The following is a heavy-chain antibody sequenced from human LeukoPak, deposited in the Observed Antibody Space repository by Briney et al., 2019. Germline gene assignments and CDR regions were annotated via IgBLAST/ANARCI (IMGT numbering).Heavy chain of an antibody. D-gene: IGHD4-23*01. V-gene: IGHV3-30*18. CDR1: GFTFSSYG. Sequence: GGSLRLSCAASGFTFSSYGMHWVRQAPGKGLEWVAVISYDGSNKYYADSVKGRFTISRDNSKNTLYLQMNSLRAEDTAVYYCAKEGTTVVYYYGMDVWGQGTTVTVSS. J-gene: IGHJ6*02. CDR3: AKEGTTVVYYYGMDV. CDR2: ISYDGSNK.